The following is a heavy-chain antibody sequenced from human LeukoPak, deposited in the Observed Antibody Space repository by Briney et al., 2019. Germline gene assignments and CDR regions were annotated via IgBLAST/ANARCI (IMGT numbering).Heavy chain of an antibody. CDR1: GGTFSSYA. CDR2: IIPIFGTT. D-gene: IGHD4-23*01. J-gene: IGHJ5*02. V-gene: IGHV1-69*05. Sequence: ASVKVSCKASGGTFSSYAISWVRQAPGQGLEWMGGIIPIFGTTNYAQKFQGRVTMTRDMSTSTDYMELSSLRSEDTAVYYCARDNSVEDTAWWFDPWGQGTLVTVSS. CDR3: ARDNSVEDTAWWFDP.